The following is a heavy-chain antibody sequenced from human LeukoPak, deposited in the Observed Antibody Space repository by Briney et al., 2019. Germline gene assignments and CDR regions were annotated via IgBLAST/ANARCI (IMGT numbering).Heavy chain of an antibody. J-gene: IGHJ4*02. D-gene: IGHD6-19*01. V-gene: IGHV4-34*01. CDR2: INHSGST. CDR1: GGSFSGYY. CDR3: ARWFLVADTLFDY. Sequence: PSETLSLTCAVYGGSFSGYYWSWIRQPPGKGLEWIGEINHSGSTNYNPSLKSRLTISVDTSKNQFSLKLNSVTAADTAVYYCARWFLVADTLFDYWGQGTLVTVSS.